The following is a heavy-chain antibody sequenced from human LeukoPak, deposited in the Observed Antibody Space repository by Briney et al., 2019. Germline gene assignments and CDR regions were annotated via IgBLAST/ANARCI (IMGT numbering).Heavy chain of an antibody. D-gene: IGHD3-9*01. CDR2: ISGSGGST. V-gene: IGHV3-23*01. Sequence: GGSPRLSCAASGFTFSSYAMSWVCQAPGKGLEWVSAISGSGGSTYYADSVKGRFTISRDNYKNTLYLQMNSLRAEDTAVYYCAKDPYYDILTGYYRIPDAFDIWGQGTMVTVSS. CDR3: AKDPYYDILTGYYRIPDAFDI. CDR1: GFTFSSYA. J-gene: IGHJ3*02.